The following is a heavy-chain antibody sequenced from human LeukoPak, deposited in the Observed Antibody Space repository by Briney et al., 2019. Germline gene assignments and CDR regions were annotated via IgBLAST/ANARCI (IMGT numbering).Heavy chain of an antibody. J-gene: IGHJ4*02. V-gene: IGHV3-23*01. CDR1: GFTFSSYI. CDR2: IGGSGDST. CDR3: AKEGPGGGGYFDD. Sequence: GGSLRLSCAASGFTFSSYIMSWVREAPGKGLEWVSLIGGSGDSTYYADSVKGRFTISRDNSKNTLCLRMNSLRADDTAVYYCAKEGPGGGGYFDDWGQGTLVTVSS. D-gene: IGHD3-16*01.